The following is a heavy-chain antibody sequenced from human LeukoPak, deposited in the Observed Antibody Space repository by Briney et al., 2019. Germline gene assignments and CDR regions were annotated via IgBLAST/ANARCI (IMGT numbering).Heavy chain of an antibody. V-gene: IGHV3-11*03. CDR1: GFTFSDYY. J-gene: IGHJ4*02. Sequence: PGGSLRLSCAASGFTFSDYYMSWIRQAPGKGLEWLSYISSSSSYTNYADSVKGRFTISRDNAKNSLSLQMNSLRAEDTAVYYCASTGSYWQLDNWGQGTLVTVSS. D-gene: IGHD1-26*01. CDR3: ASTGSYWQLDN. CDR2: ISSSSSYT.